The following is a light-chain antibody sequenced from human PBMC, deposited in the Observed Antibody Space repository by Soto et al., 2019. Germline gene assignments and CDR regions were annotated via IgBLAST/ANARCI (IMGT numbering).Light chain of an antibody. J-gene: IGKJ4*01. CDR2: WAS. Sequence: DFVMTQSPDSLAVSLGERATINCKSSQSVLHTSNNKNCLAWYQQKPGQPPKLLIYWASTRESGVPDRFSGSGSGTDFTLTISSLEPEDFAVYYCQQRSNWPRALTFGGGTKVEIK. CDR1: QSVLHTSNNKNC. CDR3: QQRSNWPRALT. V-gene: IGKV4-1*01.